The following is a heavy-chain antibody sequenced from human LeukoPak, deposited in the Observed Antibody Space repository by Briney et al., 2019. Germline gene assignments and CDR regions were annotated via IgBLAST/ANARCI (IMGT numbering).Heavy chain of an antibody. CDR2: INPNSGGT. CDR3: ARDGNYDSPYYYYYMDV. J-gene: IGHJ6*03. CDR1: GYTFTGYY. Sequence: ASVKVSCKASGYTFTGYYMHWVRQAPGQGLEWMGWINPNSGGTNYAQKFQGRVTMTRDTSISTAYMEMSGLRSDDTAVYYCARDGNYDSPYYYYYMDVWGKGTTVTVSS. D-gene: IGHD3-22*01. V-gene: IGHV1-2*02.